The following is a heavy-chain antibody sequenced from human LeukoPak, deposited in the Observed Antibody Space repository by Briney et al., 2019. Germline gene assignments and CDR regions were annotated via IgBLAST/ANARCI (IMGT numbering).Heavy chain of an antibody. V-gene: IGHV4-34*01. CDR1: GGSLSGYY. CDR3: ARGFRYSSSNY. CDR2: INHSGST. J-gene: IGHJ4*02. Sequence: SETLSLTCAVYGGSLSGYYWSWIRQPPGKGLEWIGEINHSGSTNYNPSLKSRVTISVDTSKNQFSLKLSSVTAADTAVYYCARGFRYSSSNYWGQGTLVTVSS. D-gene: IGHD6-13*01.